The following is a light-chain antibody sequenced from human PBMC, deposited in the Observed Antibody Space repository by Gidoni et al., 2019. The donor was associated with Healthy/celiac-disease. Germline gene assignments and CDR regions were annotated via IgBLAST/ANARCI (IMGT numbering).Light chain of an antibody. CDR2: LGS. CDR1: QRLLHSNGYNY. Sequence: DMEMTQSQLALRVTPGEPASISCRSSQRLLHSNGYNYLAWYLHKPGQSPHLLIYLGSNRAAGVPERFSGSGGGTVFTLNISRVEAEDVAVYYCMQAIQTPSTFGQGTRLDIK. V-gene: IGKV2-28*01. CDR3: MQAIQTPST. J-gene: IGKJ5*01.